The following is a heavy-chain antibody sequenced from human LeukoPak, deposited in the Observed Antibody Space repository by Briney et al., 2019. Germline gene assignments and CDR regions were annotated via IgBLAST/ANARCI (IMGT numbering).Heavy chain of an antibody. D-gene: IGHD4-17*01. V-gene: IGHV3-23*01. CDR2: ISANGDDT. Sequence: GGSLRLSCAASGFTFNNYDMNWVRQAPGKGLEWVSVISANGDDTKYADSVKGRFTSSRDNSRNTLYLQMSSLRAEDTAVYYCAKVGRDYGDFFYFDSWGLGTLVTVSS. J-gene: IGHJ4*02. CDR1: GFTFNNYD. CDR3: AKVGRDYGDFFYFDS.